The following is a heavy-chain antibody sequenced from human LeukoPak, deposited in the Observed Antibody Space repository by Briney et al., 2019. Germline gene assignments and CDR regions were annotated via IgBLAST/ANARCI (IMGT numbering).Heavy chain of an antibody. J-gene: IGHJ4*02. CDR1: GYTFTSYG. V-gene: IGHV7-4-1*02. CDR3: ARDDVLLWFGELGRY. CDR2: INTNTGNP. D-gene: IGHD3-10*01. Sequence: ASVKVSCKASGYTFTSYGISWVRQAPGQGLEWMGWINTNTGNPTYAQGFTGRFVFSLDTSVSTAYLQISSLKAEDTAVYYCARDDVLLWFGELGRYWGQGTLVTVSS.